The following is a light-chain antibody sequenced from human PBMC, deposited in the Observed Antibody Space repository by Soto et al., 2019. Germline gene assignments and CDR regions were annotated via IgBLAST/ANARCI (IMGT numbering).Light chain of an antibody. Sequence: DIQMTQSPSSVSASVGDRVTITCRASHTVETYLNWYQQKPGKAPKLLIYLASNLQSGVPSRFSGSASGTDFTLTISSLQPEDSAAYYCQQSYSTPTFGGGTKVEIK. V-gene: IGKV1-39*01. CDR3: QQSYSTPT. J-gene: IGKJ4*01. CDR1: HTVETY. CDR2: LAS.